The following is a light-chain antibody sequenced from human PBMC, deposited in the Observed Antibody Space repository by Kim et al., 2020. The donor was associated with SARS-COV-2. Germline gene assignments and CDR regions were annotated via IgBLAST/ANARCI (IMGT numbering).Light chain of an antibody. Sequence: QSALTQPASVSGFPGQSITISCTGTSGDIGGYKYVSWYQQHPGKAPKLMIYDVTKRPSGVANRFSGSKSGNTASLTISGLQAGDEADYYCSSYSSSSASYVFGTGTKVTVL. CDR3: SSYSSSSASYV. J-gene: IGLJ1*01. CDR2: DVT. V-gene: IGLV2-14*01. CDR1: SGDIGGYKY.